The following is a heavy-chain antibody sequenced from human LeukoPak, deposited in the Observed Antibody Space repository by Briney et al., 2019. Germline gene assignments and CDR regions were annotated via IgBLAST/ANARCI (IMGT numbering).Heavy chain of an antibody. V-gene: IGHV3-74*01. D-gene: IGHD4-17*01. CDR2: INSDGSST. CDR1: GFTFSSYW. Sequence: GSLRLSCAASGFTFSSYWMHWVRQAPGKGLVWVSRINSDGSSTSYADSVKGRFTISRDSAKNTLFLQMNSLRAEDTAVYYCARDYGDYVSSDYWGQGTLVTVSS. J-gene: IGHJ4*02. CDR3: ARDYGDYVSSDY.